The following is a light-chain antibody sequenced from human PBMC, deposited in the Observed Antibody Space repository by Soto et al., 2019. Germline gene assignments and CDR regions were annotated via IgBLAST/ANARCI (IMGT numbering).Light chain of an antibody. Sequence: DIQMTQSPSSLSASVGDRVTITCRASQSISNYLNRYQQKPGKAPKLLIYAASSMQSGVPSRFSGSGSETDFTLTISSLQPDDSATYYCQQSFSPLWTFGQGTKVE. V-gene: IGKV1-39*01. CDR3: QQSFSPLWT. CDR1: QSISNY. J-gene: IGKJ1*01. CDR2: AAS.